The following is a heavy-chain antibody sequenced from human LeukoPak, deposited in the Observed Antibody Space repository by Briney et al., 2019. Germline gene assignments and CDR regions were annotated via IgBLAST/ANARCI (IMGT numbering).Heavy chain of an antibody. Sequence: SETLSLTCTVSGGSISSYFCSWIRQPAGKGLEWIGRIDTSGSTNYNPSLKSRVTMSVDTSKNQFSLKLSSVTAADTAVYYCAKDFLRHGSGWLYYFDYWGQGTLVTASS. CDR1: GGSISSYF. CDR3: AKDFLRHGSGWLYYFDY. V-gene: IGHV4-4*07. CDR2: IDTSGST. J-gene: IGHJ4*02. D-gene: IGHD6-19*01.